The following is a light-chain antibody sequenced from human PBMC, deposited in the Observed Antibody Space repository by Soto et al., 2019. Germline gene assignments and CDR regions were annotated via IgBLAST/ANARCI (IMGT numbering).Light chain of an antibody. CDR3: CSYTSSSTPWV. CDR1: SSDVGGYNY. J-gene: IGLJ1*01. Sequence: QSVLTQPASVSGSPGQSITISCTGTSSDVGGYNYVSWYQQHPGEAPKLMTYDVSDRPSGVSNRFSASKSGNTASLTISGLQPEDEADYFCCSYTSSSTPWVFGTGTKVTVL. CDR2: DVS. V-gene: IGLV2-14*03.